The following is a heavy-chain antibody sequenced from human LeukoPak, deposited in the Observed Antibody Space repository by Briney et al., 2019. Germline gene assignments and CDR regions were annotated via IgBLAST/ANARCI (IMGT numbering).Heavy chain of an antibody. J-gene: IGHJ4*02. D-gene: IGHD2-2*02. CDR3: AKGYCSSTRCYRFDF. V-gene: IGHV3-23*01. CDR1: GFAFTTYA. CDR2: ISASGGST. Sequence: PGGSLRLSCAASGFAFTTYAMSWVRQAPGKGLEWVLSISASGGSTYYADSVKGRFTISRDNSNNTLYLQMDSLRAEDTAVYYCAKGYCSSTRCYRFDFWGQGTLVTVSP.